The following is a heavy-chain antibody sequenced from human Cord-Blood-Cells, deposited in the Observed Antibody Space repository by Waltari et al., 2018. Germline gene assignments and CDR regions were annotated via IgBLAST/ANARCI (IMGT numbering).Heavy chain of an antibody. CDR1: GYCIRSGYY. CDR2: IYHRGST. V-gene: IGHV4-38-2*02. J-gene: IGHJ4*02. CDR3: ARGGPYSSSSFDY. D-gene: IGHD6-6*01. Sequence: QVQLQESGPGLVKPSEPLSLTCTASGYCIRSGYYWGWIRQPPGKGPEWIGSIYHRGSTYYNPSLKSRVTISVDTSKNQFSLKLSSVTAADTAVYYCARGGPYSSSSFDYWGQGTLVTVSS.